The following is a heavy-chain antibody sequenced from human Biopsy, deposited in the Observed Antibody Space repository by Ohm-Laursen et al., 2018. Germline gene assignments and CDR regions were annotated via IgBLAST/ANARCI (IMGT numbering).Heavy chain of an antibody. D-gene: IGHD1-26*01. CDR2: INPNSGGT. J-gene: IGHJ2*01. V-gene: IGHV1-2*02. Sequence: VASVKVSCNASGYTFTDSYMHWVRQAPGQGLEWMGWINPNSGGTNYAQKFQGRVTMTRDTSMSTAYMELNRLRSDDTAVYYCARGGLNYWYFDLWGRGTLVTVSS. CDR3: ARGGLNYWYFDL. CDR1: GYTFTDSY.